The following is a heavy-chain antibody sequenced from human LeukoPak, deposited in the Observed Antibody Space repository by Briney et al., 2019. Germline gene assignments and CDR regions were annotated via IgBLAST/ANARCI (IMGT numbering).Heavy chain of an antibody. CDR2: IYPGDSDT. D-gene: IGHD3-10*01. CDR1: GYSFTSYW. Sequence: ESLKISCKGSGYSFTSYWIGWVRQRPGKVLEWMGIIYPGDSDTRYSPSFQGQVTISADKSISTAYLQWSSLKASDTAMYYCAWAGPVLLWFGEFSRPFDYWGQGTLVTVSS. J-gene: IGHJ4*02. V-gene: IGHV5-51*01. CDR3: AWAGPVLLWFGEFSRPFDY.